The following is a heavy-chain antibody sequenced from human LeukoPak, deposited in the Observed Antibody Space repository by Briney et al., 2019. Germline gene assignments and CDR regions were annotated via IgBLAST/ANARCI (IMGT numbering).Heavy chain of an antibody. D-gene: IGHD3-10*01. CDR3: ARDDYRGVTNFDP. Sequence: SETLSLTCTVSGVSISPYFWSWMRQTPGKGLEWIGYISYTGSTNYNPALKSRVTISVDTSKNQFSLQLTSVTAADTAVYYCARDDYRGVTNFDPWGQGTLVTVSS. CDR2: ISYTGST. V-gene: IGHV4-59*01. CDR1: GVSISPYF. J-gene: IGHJ5*02.